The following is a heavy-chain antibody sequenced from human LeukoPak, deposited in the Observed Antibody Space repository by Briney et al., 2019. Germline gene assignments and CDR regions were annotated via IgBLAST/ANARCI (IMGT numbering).Heavy chain of an antibody. D-gene: IGHD5-12*01. CDR3: ARDSPPGIYSGYDDAFDI. CDR1: GFTFTTYW. J-gene: IGHJ3*02. V-gene: IGHV3-7*01. Sequence: GESLRLSCAASGFTFTTYWMSWVRQLPGKGLEWVANINQDGTEKYYVDSVKGRFTFSRDNAKNSLYLQMNSLRAEDTAVYYCARDSPPGIYSGYDDAFDIWGQGTMVTVSS. CDR2: INQDGTEK.